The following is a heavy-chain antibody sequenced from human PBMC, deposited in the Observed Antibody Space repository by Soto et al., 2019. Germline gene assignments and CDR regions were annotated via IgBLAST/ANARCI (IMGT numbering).Heavy chain of an antibody. CDR3: AKDRDGAAAGPTKFYGMDV. J-gene: IGHJ6*02. CDR2: ISGSGDST. V-gene: IGHV3-23*01. Sequence: GVLRLSCAASGFTFSSYAMSWVRQAPGKGLKWVSVISGSGDSTYYADSVRGRFTISRDNSKNTLYLQMNSLRAEDTAVYYCAKDRDGAAAGPTKFYGMDVWGQGTTVTVSS. D-gene: IGHD6-13*01. CDR1: GFTFSSYA.